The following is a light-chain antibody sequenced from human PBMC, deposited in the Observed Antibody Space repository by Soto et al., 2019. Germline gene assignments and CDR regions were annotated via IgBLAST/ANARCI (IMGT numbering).Light chain of an antibody. CDR2: AAS. CDR1: QGISQY. V-gene: IGKV1-27*01. J-gene: IGKJ1*01. Sequence: DIQRTQSPSSLSASVGDRVTITCRASQGISQYLAWYQQKPGAAPKLLISAASTLQSGVPTRCSGSGSGTDFTLTITRLQPEDVATYYCQKYNSAPWTFGQGTKVEL. CDR3: QKYNSAPWT.